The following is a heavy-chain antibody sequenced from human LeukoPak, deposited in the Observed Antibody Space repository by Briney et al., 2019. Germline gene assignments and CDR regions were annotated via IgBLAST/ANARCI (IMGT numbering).Heavy chain of an antibody. CDR1: GFTFSSYA. CDR3: AKDMGVVPAANFDY. J-gene: IGHJ4*02. Sequence: GGSLRLSCAASGFTFSSYAMHWVRQAPGKGLEWVAVISYDGSNKYYADSVKGRFTISRDNSKNTLYLQMNSLRAEDTAVYYCAKDMGVVPAANFDYWGQGTLVTVSS. CDR2: ISYDGSNK. V-gene: IGHV3-30*07. D-gene: IGHD2-2*01.